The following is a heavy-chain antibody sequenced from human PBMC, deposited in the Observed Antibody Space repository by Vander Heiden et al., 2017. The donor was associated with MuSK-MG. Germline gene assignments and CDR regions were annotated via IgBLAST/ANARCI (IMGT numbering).Heavy chain of an antibody. J-gene: IGHJ4*02. CDR2: IYHSGST. Sequence: QVQLQESGPGLLKPSETLSLTCAVSGYSISSVYYWGWIRQPPGKGLEWIGSIYHSGSTYYTPSLKSRVTISVDTSKNQFSLKLSSVTAADPAVYYCARQDDIMTGYYGVGFDYWGEGPLVTVSS. V-gene: IGHV4-38-2*01. CDR3: ARQDDIMTGYYGVGFDY. D-gene: IGHD3-9*01. CDR1: GYSISSVYY.